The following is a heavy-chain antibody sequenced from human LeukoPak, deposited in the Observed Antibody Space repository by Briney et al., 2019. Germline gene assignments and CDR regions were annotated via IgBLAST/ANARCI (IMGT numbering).Heavy chain of an antibody. J-gene: IGHJ4*02. CDR3: AGHARGSYLVY. D-gene: IGHD6-6*01. CDR2: ISSTSPRAI. CDR1: GFTFSDYY. Sequence: GGSLRLSCAASGFTFSDYYMSWIRQAPGKGLEWVSLISSTSPRAISYGDSVKGRFTTSGDDAKDSLFLQMNNLRVEDTAMYYCAGHARGSYLVYWGQGILVTVSA. V-gene: IGHV3-11*01.